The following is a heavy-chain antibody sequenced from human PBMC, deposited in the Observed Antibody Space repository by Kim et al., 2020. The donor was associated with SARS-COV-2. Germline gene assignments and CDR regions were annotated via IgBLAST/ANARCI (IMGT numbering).Heavy chain of an antibody. D-gene: IGHD1-26*01. V-gene: IGHV3-48*03. CDR2: ISSSGSTI. Sequence: GGSLRLSCAASGFTFSSYEMNWVRQAPGKGLEWVSYISSSGSTIYYADSVKGRFTISRDNAKNSLYLQMNSLRAEDTAVYYCARAYSGSYYLYAFDIWGQGTMVTVSS. CDR3: ARAYSGSYYLYAFDI. J-gene: IGHJ3*02. CDR1: GFTFSSYE.